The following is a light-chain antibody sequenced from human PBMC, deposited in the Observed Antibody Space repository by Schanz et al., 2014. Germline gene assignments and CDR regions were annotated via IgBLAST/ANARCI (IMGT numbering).Light chain of an antibody. CDR2: EAN. CDR1: SSDIGAYDL. Sequence: QSALTQPPSVSGSPGQSITISCSGTSSDIGAYDLVSWYQQYPDKVPKLMIYEANKRPSGVSNRFSGSKSGNTASLTISGLQADDEADYYCCSYAGSGTNVFGTGTKLTVL. J-gene: IGLJ1*01. CDR3: CSYAGSGTNV. V-gene: IGLV2-23*01.